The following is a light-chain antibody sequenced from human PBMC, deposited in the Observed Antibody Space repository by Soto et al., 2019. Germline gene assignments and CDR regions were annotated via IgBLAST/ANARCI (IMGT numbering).Light chain of an antibody. CDR1: QDITSNY. V-gene: IGKV3D-7*01. CDR2: GAS. CDR3: QHYNSYSEA. Sequence: EVVLTQSPATLSLSPGERATLSCRASQDITSNYLAWYQQKPGQAPRLLIYGASTRATGIPARFSGSGSGTEFTLTISSLQPDDFATYYCQHYNSYSEAFGQGTMVDIK. J-gene: IGKJ1*01.